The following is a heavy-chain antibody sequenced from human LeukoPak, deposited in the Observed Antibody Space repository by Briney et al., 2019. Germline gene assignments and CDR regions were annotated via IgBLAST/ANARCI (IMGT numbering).Heavy chain of an antibody. V-gene: IGHV4-39*07. CDR1: GGSIRSGRHH. D-gene: IGHD2-15*01. CDR3: ARDLGGYPFFMDV. J-gene: IGHJ6*03. CDR2: LDESGRP. Sequence: SETLSLTCSVSGGSIRSGRHHWAWVRQPPGKWLEFIGSLDESGRPYYNAPLKSRVTISEDSSGKQFSLNLSSVTAADTAVYFCARDLGGYPFFMDVWGRGTTVIVSS.